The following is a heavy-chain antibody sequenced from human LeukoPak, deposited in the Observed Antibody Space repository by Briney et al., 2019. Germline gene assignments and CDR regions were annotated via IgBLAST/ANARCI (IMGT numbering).Heavy chain of an antibody. D-gene: IGHD2-15*01. CDR2: IYYSGST. Sequence: SETLSLTCTVSGGSISSYYWSWIRQPPGKGLEWIGYIYYSGSTNYNPSLKSRVTISVDTSKNQFSLKLNSVTAADTAVYYSVRAVGSAFNDYWGQGTLVTVSS. V-gene: IGHV4-59*01. J-gene: IGHJ4*02. CDR3: VRAVGSAFNDY. CDR1: GGSISSYY.